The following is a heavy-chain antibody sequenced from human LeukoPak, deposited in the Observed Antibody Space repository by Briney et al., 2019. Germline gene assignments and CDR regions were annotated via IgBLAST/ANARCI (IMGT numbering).Heavy chain of an antibody. Sequence: GGSLRLSCAASGFTFSSYWMHWVRQAPGKGLMWVSRINSDGSSTSYADSVKGRFTISRDNAKNTLYLQMNSLRAEDTAVFFKQKTAYDILTGYSWFDPWGQGTLVTVSS. D-gene: IGHD3-9*01. CDR3: QKTAYDILTGYSWFDP. J-gene: IGHJ5*02. CDR2: INSDGSST. V-gene: IGHV3-74*01. CDR1: GFTFSSYW.